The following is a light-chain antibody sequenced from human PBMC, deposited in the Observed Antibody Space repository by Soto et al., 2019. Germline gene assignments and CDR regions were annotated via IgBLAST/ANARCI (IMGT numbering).Light chain of an antibody. CDR1: QSVGSAY. CDR3: RHYGRSPS. V-gene: IGKV3-20*01. Sequence: PGERATLSCRASQSVGSAYVGWYQQKPGQAPRLLIFGASRGATGIPDRFSGSGSGTNFTLTINKVEPEDSAVYYCRHYGRSPSFGRGTKVEIK. CDR2: GAS. J-gene: IGKJ1*01.